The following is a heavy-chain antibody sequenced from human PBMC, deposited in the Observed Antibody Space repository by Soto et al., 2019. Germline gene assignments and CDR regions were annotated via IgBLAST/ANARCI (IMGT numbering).Heavy chain of an antibody. CDR3: ARDSIISSYDAFDI. CDR2: ISANTGSS. D-gene: IGHD3-9*01. CDR1: GYTFTSSG. J-gene: IGHJ3*02. V-gene: IGHV1-18*01. Sequence: ASVKVSCKASGYTFTSSGMSWVRPAPGQGLEWMGWISANTGSSEYAQRFQGRVTMTRDTSTSTVYMELSSLRTEDTAVYYCARDSIISSYDAFDIWGQGTMVTVSS.